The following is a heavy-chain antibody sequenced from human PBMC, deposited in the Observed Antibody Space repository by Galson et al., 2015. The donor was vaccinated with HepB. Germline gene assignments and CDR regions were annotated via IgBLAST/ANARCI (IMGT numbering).Heavy chain of an antibody. CDR3: ARDAPTHIAVAGTGNDY. V-gene: IGHV1-18*04. D-gene: IGHD6-19*01. J-gene: IGHJ4*02. Sequence: SVKVSCKASGYTFTSYGISWVRQAPGQGLEWMGWISAYNGNTNYAQKLQGRVTMTTDTSTSTAYMELRSLRSDDTAVYYCARDAPTHIAVAGTGNDYWGQGTLVTVSS. CDR2: ISAYNGNT. CDR1: GYTFTSYG.